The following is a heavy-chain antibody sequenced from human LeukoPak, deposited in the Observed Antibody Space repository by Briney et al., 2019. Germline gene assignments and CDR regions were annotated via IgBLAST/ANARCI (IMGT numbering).Heavy chain of an antibody. CDR2: ISWNSGSI. J-gene: IGHJ2*01. D-gene: IGHD3-10*01. Sequence: GGSLGLSCAASGFTFDDYAMHWVRQAPGKGLEWVSGISWNSGSIGYADSAKGRFTISRDNAKNSLYLQMNSLRAEDTALYYCAKAPDVIYWYFDLWGRGTLVTVSS. V-gene: IGHV3-9*01. CDR3: AKAPDVIYWYFDL. CDR1: GFTFDDYA.